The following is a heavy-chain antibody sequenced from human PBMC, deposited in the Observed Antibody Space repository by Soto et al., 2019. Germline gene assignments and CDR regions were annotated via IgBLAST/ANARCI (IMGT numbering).Heavy chain of an antibody. J-gene: IGHJ4*02. CDR2: IKSKTDGGTT. V-gene: IGHV3-15*07. D-gene: IGHD2-15*01. CDR3: TAVVVAATLTSPLDY. Sequence: GGSLRLSCAASGFTFSNAWMNWVRQAPGKGLEWVGRIKSKTDGGTTDYAAPVKGRFTISRDDSKNTLYLQMNSLKTEDTAVYYCTAVVVAATLTSPLDYWGQGTLVTVSS. CDR1: GFTFSNAW.